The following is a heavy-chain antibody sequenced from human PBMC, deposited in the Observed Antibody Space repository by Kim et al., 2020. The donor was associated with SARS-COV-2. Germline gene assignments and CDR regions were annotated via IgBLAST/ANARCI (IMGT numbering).Heavy chain of an antibody. D-gene: IGHD3-10*01. V-gene: IGHV1-3*01. CDR3: AREGSGSYNWLDP. CDR1: GYTFDTFS. CDR2: INGGNGNT. Sequence: ASVKVSCKASGYTFDTFSLYWLRQAPGQRFEWMGWINGGNGNTRYSQNFQGRVTFTRDTSATTAYMELTSLTFKDTAVYYCAREGSGSYNWLDPWGQGTLSTSSS. J-gene: IGHJ5*02.